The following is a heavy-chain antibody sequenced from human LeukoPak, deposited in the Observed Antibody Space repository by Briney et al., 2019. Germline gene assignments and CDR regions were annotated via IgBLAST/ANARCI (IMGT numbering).Heavy chain of an antibody. CDR2: ISWNSGSI. CDR1: GCTFDDYA. V-gene: IGHV3-9*01. CDR3: AKGVLDAFDI. J-gene: IGHJ3*02. Sequence: GGSLRLSCAASGCTFDDYAMHWVRQAPGKGVEGVSGISWNSGSIGYADSVKGRFTISRDNAKNSLYLQMNSLRAEDTALYYCAKGVLDAFDIWGRGTMVIVSS. D-gene: IGHD3-10*01.